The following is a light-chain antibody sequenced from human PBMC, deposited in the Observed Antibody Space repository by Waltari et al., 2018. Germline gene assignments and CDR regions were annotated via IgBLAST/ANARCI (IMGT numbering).Light chain of an antibody. CDR2: GTS. CDR3: QHYNNWPPVYT. J-gene: IGKJ2*01. V-gene: IGKV3-15*01. CDR1: QGISSN. Sequence: DMVITQSPATLSLSPGDRAPLSCRASQGISSNLAWYQHRPGQAPRLLMYGTSTRATGIPARFSGSGSGTEFTLTISSLQSEDSAVYYCQHYNNWPPVYTFGRGTNLEIK.